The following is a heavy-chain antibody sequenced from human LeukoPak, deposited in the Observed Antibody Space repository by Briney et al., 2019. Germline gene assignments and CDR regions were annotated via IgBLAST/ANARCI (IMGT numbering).Heavy chain of an antibody. D-gene: IGHD2-15*01. Sequence: SVKVSCKASGCIFSSYAISWVRQAPGQGLEWMGRIIPILGIANYAQKFQGRVTITADKSTSTAYMELSSLRSEDTAVYYCASDPGVVRHRPPGRNFDYWGQGTLVTVSS. CDR1: GCIFSSYA. CDR2: IIPILGIA. CDR3: ASDPGVVRHRPPGRNFDY. V-gene: IGHV1-69*04. J-gene: IGHJ4*02.